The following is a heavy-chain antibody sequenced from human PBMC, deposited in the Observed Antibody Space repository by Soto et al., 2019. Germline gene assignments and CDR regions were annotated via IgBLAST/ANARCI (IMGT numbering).Heavy chain of an antibody. CDR3: ARRKNYDFWSGYFVWGFDP. CDR2: IYYSGST. CDR1: GGSISSSSYY. V-gene: IGHV4-39*01. Sequence: QLQLQESGPGLVKPSETLSLTCTVSGGSISSSSYYWGWIRQPPGKGLEWIGSIYYSGSTYYNPSLKSRVTISVDTSKNQFSLKLSSVTAADTAVYYCARRKNYDFWSGYFVWGFDPWGQGTLVTVSS. J-gene: IGHJ5*02. D-gene: IGHD3-3*01.